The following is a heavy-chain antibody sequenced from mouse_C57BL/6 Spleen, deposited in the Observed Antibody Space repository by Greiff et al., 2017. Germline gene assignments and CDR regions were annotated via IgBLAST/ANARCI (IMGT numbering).Heavy chain of an antibody. CDR1: GYTFTSYW. Sequence: QVHVKQPGAELVKPGASVKLSCTASGYTFTSYWMHWLKQRPGQGLEWIGMIHPNSGSTNYNEKFKSKATLTVDKSSSTAYMQLSSLTSEDSAVYYCARVYYYGSRTYYYAMDYWGQGTSVTVSS. CDR2: IHPNSGST. D-gene: IGHD1-1*01. J-gene: IGHJ4*01. V-gene: IGHV1-64*01. CDR3: ARVYYYGSRTYYYAMDY.